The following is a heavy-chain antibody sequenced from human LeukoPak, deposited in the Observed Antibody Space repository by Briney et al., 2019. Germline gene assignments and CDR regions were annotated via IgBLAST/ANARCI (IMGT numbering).Heavy chain of an antibody. V-gene: IGHV4-59*01. Sequence: SETLSLTCTVSGGSISSYYWSWIRQPPGKGLEWIGYTYYSGSTNYNPSLKSRVTISVDTSKNQFSLKLSSVTAADTAVYYCAREIEGSGYDYWGQGTLVTVSS. CDR1: GGSISSYY. D-gene: IGHD3-22*01. CDR2: TYYSGST. CDR3: AREIEGSGYDY. J-gene: IGHJ4*02.